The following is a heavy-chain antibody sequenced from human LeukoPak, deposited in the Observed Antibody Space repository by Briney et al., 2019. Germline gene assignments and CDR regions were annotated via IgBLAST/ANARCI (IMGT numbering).Heavy chain of an antibody. V-gene: IGHV3-73*01. D-gene: IGHD3-22*01. CDR2: NRSKTNSYAT. CDR3: TVIVGLPT. J-gene: IGHJ5*02. CDR1: GFSFSGSG. Sequence: GGSLKLSCAASGFSFSGSGVQWVRQASGKGLEWVGRNRSKTNSYATAYAASVKGRFTISRDDSRNTAYLQMNNLKAEDTAVYYCTVIVGLPTWGQGTLVTVSS.